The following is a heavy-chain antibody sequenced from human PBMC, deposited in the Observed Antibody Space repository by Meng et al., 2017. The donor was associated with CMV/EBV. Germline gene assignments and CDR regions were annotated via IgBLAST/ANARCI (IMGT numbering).Heavy chain of an antibody. CDR3: AKNGATTVTTCHFDY. V-gene: IGHV3-30*02. Sequence: GESLKISCAASRFTFSSYGMHWVRQAPGKGLEWVAFIRYDGSNKYYADSVKGRFTISRDNSKNTLYLQMNSLRAEDTAVYYCAKNGATTVTTCHFDYWGQGTLVTVSS. CDR1: RFTFSSYG. CDR2: IRYDGSNK. J-gene: IGHJ4*02. D-gene: IGHD4-11*01.